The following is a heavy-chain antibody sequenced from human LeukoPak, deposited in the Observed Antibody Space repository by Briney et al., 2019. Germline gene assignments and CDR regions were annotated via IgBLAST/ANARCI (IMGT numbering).Heavy chain of an antibody. Sequence: PSETLSLTCTVSGGSISTYYWSWIRQPPGKGLGWIGYIYYSGSTNYNPSLKSRVTISVDTSKNQFSLKLSSVTAADTAVYYCARARGLRGNWFDPWGQGTLVTVSS. V-gene: IGHV4-59*12. D-gene: IGHD5-12*01. J-gene: IGHJ5*02. CDR3: ARARGLRGNWFDP. CDR2: IYYSGST. CDR1: GGSISTYY.